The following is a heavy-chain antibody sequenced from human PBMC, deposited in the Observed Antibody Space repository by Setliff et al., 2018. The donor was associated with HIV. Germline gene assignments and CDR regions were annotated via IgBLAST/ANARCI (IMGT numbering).Heavy chain of an antibody. V-gene: IGHV3-33*01. D-gene: IGHD7-27*01. J-gene: IGHJ3*02. CDR1: GFTFSTYG. CDR3: ARDPLNGDLAFDI. Sequence: GGSLRLSCAASGFTFSTYGMHWVRQVPGKGLEWVALIWYDGTTTNYADSVKGRFTISRDNAKNTVYLQMNSLRAEDTAVYYCARDPLNGDLAFDIWGPGTKVTVSS. CDR2: IWYDGTTT.